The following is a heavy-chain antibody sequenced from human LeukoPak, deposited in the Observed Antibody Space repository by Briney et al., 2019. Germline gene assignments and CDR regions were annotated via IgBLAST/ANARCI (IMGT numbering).Heavy chain of an antibody. D-gene: IGHD6-13*01. J-gene: IGHJ5*02. CDR3: AREYGSSWYAYNWFDP. V-gene: IGHV4-59*01. CDR1: GGSISSYY. Sequence: PSETLSLTCTVSGGSISSYYWSWIRQPPGKGLEWIGYIYYSGSTNYNPSLKSRVTISVDTSKNQFSLKLSSVTAADTAVYYCAREYGSSWYAYNWFDPWGQGTLVTVSS. CDR2: IYYSGST.